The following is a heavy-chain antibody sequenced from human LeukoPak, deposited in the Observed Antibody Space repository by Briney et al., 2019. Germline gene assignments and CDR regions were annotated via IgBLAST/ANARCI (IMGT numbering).Heavy chain of an antibody. CDR2: ISSSSSYI. D-gene: IGHD6-13*01. Sequence: PGGSLRLSCAASGFIFSRYSMNWVRQAPGKGLEWVSSISSSSSYIYYADSVKGRFTISRDNAKNSLYLQMNSLRAEDTAVYYCAREPYSSSWYVESSFDYWGQGTLVTVSS. J-gene: IGHJ4*02. CDR3: AREPYSSSWYVESSFDY. V-gene: IGHV3-21*01. CDR1: GFIFSRYS.